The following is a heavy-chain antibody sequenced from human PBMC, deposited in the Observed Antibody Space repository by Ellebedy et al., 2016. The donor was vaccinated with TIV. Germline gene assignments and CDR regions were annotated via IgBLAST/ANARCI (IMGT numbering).Heavy chain of an antibody. CDR2: FYYTGST. D-gene: IGHD4-23*01. J-gene: IGHJ4*02. CDR1: GGSIGSYF. Sequence: SETLSLTXTVSGGSIGSYFWSWIRQPPEKGLEWIGHFYYTGSTNYNPSLKSRVTISGDTSKNQFSLELSSVTAADTAVYYCTSWGDYGGNRHLDYWGQGTPVTVAS. CDR3: TSWGDYGGNRHLDY. V-gene: IGHV4-59*01.